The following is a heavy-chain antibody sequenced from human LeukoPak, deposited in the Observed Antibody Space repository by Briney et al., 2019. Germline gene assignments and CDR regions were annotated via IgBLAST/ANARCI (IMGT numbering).Heavy chain of an antibody. CDR3: AREYYYDSSGYSPYNWFDP. Sequence: PGGSLRLSCAASGFTFSSYEVNWVRQAPGKGLEWVSYISSSGSTIYYADSVKGRFTISRDNAKNSLYLQMNSLRAEDTAVYYCAREYYYDSSGYSPYNWFDPWGQGTLVTVSS. J-gene: IGHJ5*02. D-gene: IGHD3-22*01. V-gene: IGHV3-48*03. CDR1: GFTFSSYE. CDR2: ISSSGSTI.